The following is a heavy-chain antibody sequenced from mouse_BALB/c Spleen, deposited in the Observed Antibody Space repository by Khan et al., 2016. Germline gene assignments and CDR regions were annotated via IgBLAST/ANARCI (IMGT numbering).Heavy chain of an antibody. CDR3: TNRYEAWFTY. Sequence: QVQLQQSGAELVRPGASVKLSCKAMGYTFTDYEMHWVKQTPVHGLEWIGGIHPGSGGTAYNQKFKGKATLTDDKSSSTAYMELSSLPSEDSAVYYWTNRYEAWFTYWGQGTLVTVSA. V-gene: IGHV1-15*01. CDR1: GYTFTDYE. CDR2: IHPGSGGT. D-gene: IGHD2-14*01. J-gene: IGHJ3*01.